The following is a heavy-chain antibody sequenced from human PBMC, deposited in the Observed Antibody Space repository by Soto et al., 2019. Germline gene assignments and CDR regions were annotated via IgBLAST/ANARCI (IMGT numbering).Heavy chain of an antibody. J-gene: IGHJ3*02. CDR3: AREGLGAFDI. CDR1: GFTFSSYG. V-gene: IGHV3-33*01. Sequence: QVQLVESGGGVVQPGRSLRLSCAASGFTFSSYGMHWVRQAPGKGLEWVALIWYDGSIEYYADSLKGRFTISRDNSKNTLYLQMNSLRHEDTAVYYCAREGLGAFDIWGQGTMVTVSS. CDR2: IWYDGSIE.